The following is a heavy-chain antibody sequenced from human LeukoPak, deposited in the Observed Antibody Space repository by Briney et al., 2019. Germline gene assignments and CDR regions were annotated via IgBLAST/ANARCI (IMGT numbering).Heavy chain of an antibody. Sequence: GGSLRLSCAASDFIVSNNYMSWVRQAPGKGLQWVSFIYSGGGTYYADSVQGRFTMSRDNSKNTLYLQMNSLRAEDTAVYYCAREGITMVRGIDYWGQGTLVTVSS. V-gene: IGHV3-66*01. D-gene: IGHD3-10*01. CDR2: IYSGGGT. CDR3: AREGITMVRGIDY. J-gene: IGHJ4*02. CDR1: DFIVSNNY.